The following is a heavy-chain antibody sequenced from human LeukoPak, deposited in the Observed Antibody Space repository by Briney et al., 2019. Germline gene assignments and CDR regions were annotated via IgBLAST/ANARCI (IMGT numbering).Heavy chain of an antibody. D-gene: IGHD6-13*01. CDR1: GYTFTSYG. CDR3: ARGPAGQQLVLSWFDP. CDR2: ISAYNGNT. J-gene: IGHJ5*02. Sequence: ASVKVSCKASGYTFTSYGISWVRQAPGQGLEWMGWISAYNGNTNYAQKLQGRVTMTTDTSTSTAYMELRSVRSDDPAVYYCARGPAGQQLVLSWFDPWGQGTLVTVSS. V-gene: IGHV1-18*04.